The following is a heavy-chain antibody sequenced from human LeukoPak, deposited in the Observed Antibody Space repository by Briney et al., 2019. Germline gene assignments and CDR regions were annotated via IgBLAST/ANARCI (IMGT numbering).Heavy chain of an antibody. Sequence: SETLSLTCTVSGDSISSSTYYWSWIRQPAGKGLEWIGRINTFGSTNYNPSLKSRVTISVDTSKNQFSLKLSSVTAADTAVYFCTRAKSWLPFDFWGQGTLVTVSP. D-gene: IGHD5-24*01. CDR1: GDSISSSTYY. J-gene: IGHJ4*02. V-gene: IGHV4-61*02. CDR3: TRAKSWLPFDF. CDR2: INTFGST.